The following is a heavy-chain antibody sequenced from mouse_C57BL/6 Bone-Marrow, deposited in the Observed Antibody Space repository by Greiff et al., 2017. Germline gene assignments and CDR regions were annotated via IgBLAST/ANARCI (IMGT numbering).Heavy chain of an antibody. CDR1: GYTFTSYW. Sequence: QVQLPQPGAELVRPGSSVKLSCKASGYTFTSYWMDWVKQRPGQGLEWIGNIYPSDSETHYNQKFKDKATLTVDKSSSTAYMQLSSLTSEDSAVYYCARSDYYGSGDYWGQGTTLTVSS. D-gene: IGHD1-1*01. CDR2: IYPSDSET. V-gene: IGHV1-61*01. J-gene: IGHJ2*01. CDR3: ARSDYYGSGDY.